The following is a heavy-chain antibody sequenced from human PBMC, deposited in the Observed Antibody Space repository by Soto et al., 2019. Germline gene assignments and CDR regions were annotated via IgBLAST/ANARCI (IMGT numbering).Heavy chain of an antibody. Sequence: SETMCVTCTVSGGYISSGGCYWSWIRQPPGKGLEWIGYIYHSGSTYYNPSLKSRVTISVDTSKNQFSLKLSSVTAADTAVYYCARERPDGARLDPWGQGTLVTVSS. J-gene: IGHJ5*02. CDR1: GGYISSGGCY. CDR3: ARERPDGARLDP. D-gene: IGHD6-6*01. V-gene: IGHV4-30-4*01. CDR2: IYHSGST.